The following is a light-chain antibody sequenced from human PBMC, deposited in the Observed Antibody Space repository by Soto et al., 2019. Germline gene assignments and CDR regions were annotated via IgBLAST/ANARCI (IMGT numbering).Light chain of an antibody. CDR1: SSNIGSNY. J-gene: IGLJ3*02. CDR3: QSFDSGLSGRV. Sequence: QSVLTQPPSASGTPGQRVTISCSGSSSNIGSNYVHWYQHLPGTAPKLLIYGNNNRPSGVPDRFSGSKSGTSASLAITGLQAEDEADYYCQSFDSGLSGRVFGGGTKLTVL. CDR2: GNN. V-gene: IGLV1-40*01.